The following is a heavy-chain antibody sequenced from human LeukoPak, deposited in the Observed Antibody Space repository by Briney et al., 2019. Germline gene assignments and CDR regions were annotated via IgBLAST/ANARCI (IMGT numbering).Heavy chain of an antibody. CDR2: FDPEDGET. V-gene: IGHV1-24*01. J-gene: IGHJ4*02. D-gene: IGHD5-24*01. Sequence: ASVKVSCKVSGYTLTELSMHWVRQAPGKGLEWMGGFDPEDGETIYAQKFQGRVTMTRDTSTSTVYMELSSLRSEDTAVYYCARNRWLDYWGQGTLVTVSS. CDR1: GYTLTELS. CDR3: ARNRWLDY.